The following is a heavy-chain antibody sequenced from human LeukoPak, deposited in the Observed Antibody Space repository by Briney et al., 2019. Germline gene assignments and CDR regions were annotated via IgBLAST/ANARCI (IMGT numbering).Heavy chain of an antibody. V-gene: IGHV3-23*01. Sequence: PGGSLRLSCAASGFTFSSYAMSWVRQAPGKGLEWVSAISGSGGSTYYADSVKGRFTISRDNSKNTVHLQMNSLRAEDTAVYYCAKTTTGYSSGRFPGWPVDYWGQGTLVTVSS. CDR1: GFTFSSYA. CDR3: AKTTTGYSSGRFPGWPVDY. J-gene: IGHJ4*02. CDR2: ISGSGGST. D-gene: IGHD6-19*01.